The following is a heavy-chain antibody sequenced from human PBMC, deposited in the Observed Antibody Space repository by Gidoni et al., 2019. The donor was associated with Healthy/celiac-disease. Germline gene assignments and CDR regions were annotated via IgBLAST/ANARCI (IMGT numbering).Heavy chain of an antibody. J-gene: IGHJ3*02. D-gene: IGHD3-10*01. Sequence: VQLVQSEAEVKKPGASVKVSCKASGYTFTGYYMHWVRQAPGQGLEWMGWINPDSGGTNYAKKFQGRVTMTRDTSISTAYMELSRLISADTAVYYCASSMVRGAFDAFDIWGQGTMVTVSS. CDR2: INPDSGGT. CDR1: GYTFTGYY. V-gene: IGHV1-2*02. CDR3: ASSMVRGAFDAFDI.